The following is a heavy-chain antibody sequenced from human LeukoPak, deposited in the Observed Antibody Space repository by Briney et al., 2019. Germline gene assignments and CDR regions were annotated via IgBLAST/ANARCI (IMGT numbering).Heavy chain of an antibody. J-gene: IGHJ4*02. CDR1: GYSFTSYW. Sequence: GESLKISCKGSGYSFTSYWIGWVRQMPGKGLEWMGIIYPGDSDTRYSPSFQGKVTISADKSISTAYLQWSSLKASDTAMYYCARALTYYYGSGSWVDYWGQGTLVTVSS. D-gene: IGHD3-10*01. CDR2: IYPGDSDT. V-gene: IGHV5-51*01. CDR3: ARALTYYYGSGSWVDY.